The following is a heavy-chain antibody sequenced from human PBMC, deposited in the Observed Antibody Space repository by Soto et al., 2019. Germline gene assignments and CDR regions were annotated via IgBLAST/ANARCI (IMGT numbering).Heavy chain of an antibody. CDR3: ARVTPPPDVGAAAGRFDY. J-gene: IGHJ4*02. D-gene: IGHD6-13*01. CDR1: GGSFSGYY. CDR2: INHSGST. Sequence: SETLSLTCAVYGGSFSGYYWSWIRQPPGKGLEWIGEINHSGSTNYNPSLKSRVTISVDTSKNQFSLKLSSVTAADTAVYYCARVTPPPDVGAAAGRFDYWGQGTLVTVSS. V-gene: IGHV4-34*01.